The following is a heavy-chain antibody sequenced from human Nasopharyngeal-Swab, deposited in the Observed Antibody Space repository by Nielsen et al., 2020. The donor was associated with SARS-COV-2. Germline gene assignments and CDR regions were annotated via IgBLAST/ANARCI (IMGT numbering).Heavy chain of an antibody. V-gene: IGHV1-46*01. D-gene: IGHD2-2*01. CDR1: GYTFTSYY. CDR3: ARDIVVVPAARGSWFDP. J-gene: IGHJ5*02. CDR2: INPSGGST. Sequence: ASVKVSCKASGYTFTSYYMHWVRQAPGQGLEWMGIINPSGGSTSYAQKFQGRVTMTRDTSTSTVYMELSSLRSEDTAVYYCARDIVVVPAARGSWFDPWGQGTLVIVSS.